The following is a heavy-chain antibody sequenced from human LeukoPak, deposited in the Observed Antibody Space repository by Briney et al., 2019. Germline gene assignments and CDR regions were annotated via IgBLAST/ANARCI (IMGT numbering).Heavy chain of an antibody. CDR1: TGSISSSDYY. J-gene: IGHJ5*02. CDR3: ARVPSTGNYYDSSGYYPA. V-gene: IGHV4-39*07. CDR2: IFHSGST. Sequence: QTLSLTCTVSTGSISSSDYYWGWTRHPPGKGLEWIGEIFHSGSTNYNPSLKCRVTISVDKSNNQFSLKLSSVPAADTAVYYCARVPSTGNYYDSSGYYPAWGQGTLVTVSS. D-gene: IGHD3-22*01.